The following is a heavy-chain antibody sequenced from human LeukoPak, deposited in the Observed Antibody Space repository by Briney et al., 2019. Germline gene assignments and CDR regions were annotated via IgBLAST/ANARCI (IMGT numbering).Heavy chain of an antibody. V-gene: IGHV3-30*03. D-gene: IGHD3-10*01. CDR2: ISHDGSKK. Sequence: GGSLRLSCAASGFTFSSYWMSWVRQAPGKGLEWVAVISHDGSKKYYVDSVKGRFTISRDNSKNTLYLQMNSLRAEDTAIYYCASLVLLWFGESLLAAGNVDMDVWGKGTTVTVSS. CDR1: GFTFSSYW. J-gene: IGHJ6*03. CDR3: ASLVLLWFGESLLAAGNVDMDV.